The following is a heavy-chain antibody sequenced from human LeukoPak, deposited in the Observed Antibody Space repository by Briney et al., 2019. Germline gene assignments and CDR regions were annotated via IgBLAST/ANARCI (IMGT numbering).Heavy chain of an antibody. D-gene: IGHD4-23*01. CDR1: GFTFSDAW. CDR2: IKSKIDGGTT. J-gene: IGHJ4*02. CDR3: ATDPTTVINPLPLEY. Sequence: GGSLRLSCAASGFTFSDAWMSWVRQAPGKGLEWVGRIKSKIDGGTTDYAAPVKGRFTISRDDSKNTLYLHMNSLKTEDTAVYYCATDPTTVINPLPLEYWGQGTLVTVSS. V-gene: IGHV3-15*01.